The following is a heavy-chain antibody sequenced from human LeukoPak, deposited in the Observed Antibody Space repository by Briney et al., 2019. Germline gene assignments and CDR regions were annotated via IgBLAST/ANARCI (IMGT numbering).Heavy chain of an antibody. Sequence: GGSLRLSCAASGFMFDDYAMHWVRQAPGKGLEWVSLISGDGGSTYYADSVKGRFTISRDNSKNSLYLQMNSLRTEDTALYYCAKDMWRFGELDYDYWGQGTLVTVSS. CDR2: ISGDGGST. J-gene: IGHJ4*02. D-gene: IGHD3-10*01. CDR3: AKDMWRFGELDYDY. CDR1: GFMFDDYA. V-gene: IGHV3-43*02.